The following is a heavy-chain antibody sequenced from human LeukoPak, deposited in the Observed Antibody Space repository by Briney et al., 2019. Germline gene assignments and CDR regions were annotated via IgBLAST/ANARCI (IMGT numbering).Heavy chain of an antibody. CDR1: GGSISSYY. CDR2: IYYSGST. V-gene: IGHV4-59*12. Sequence: SETLSLTCTVSGGSISSYYWSWIRQPPGKGLEWIGYIYYSGSTNYNPSLKSRVTISVDTSKNQFSLKLSSVTAADTAVYYCARGRTVAGTGGDNFDYWGQGTLVTVSS. CDR3: ARGRTVAGTGGDNFDY. D-gene: IGHD6-19*01. J-gene: IGHJ4*02.